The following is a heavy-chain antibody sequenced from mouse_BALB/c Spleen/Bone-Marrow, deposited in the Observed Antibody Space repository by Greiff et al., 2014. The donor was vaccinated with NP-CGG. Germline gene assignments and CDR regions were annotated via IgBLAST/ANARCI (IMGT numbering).Heavy chain of an antibody. Sequence: QVQLKGSGAELGKPGASVKLSCKASGYTFTEYIIHWGKQRSGQGLEWIGWVYPGSGSINYNEKFKDKATLTADKSSSTVYMELSRLTSEDAAVYFCARHEDRLRAWFAYWGQGTLVTVSA. V-gene: IGHV1-62-2*01. D-gene: IGHD3-2*02. CDR1: GYTFTEYI. CDR2: VYPGSGSI. CDR3: ARHEDRLRAWFAY. J-gene: IGHJ3*01.